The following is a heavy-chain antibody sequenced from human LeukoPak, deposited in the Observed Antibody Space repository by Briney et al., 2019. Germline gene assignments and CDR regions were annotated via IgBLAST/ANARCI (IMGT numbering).Heavy chain of an antibody. J-gene: IGHJ4*02. CDR2: ISGSGENT. Sequence: GALRLSCAASGFTFSSYAMSWVRQAPGKGLEWVSAISGSGENTNYADSVKGRLTMSRDNSRNMLYLQMNSLRDEDTAKYYCAKTVSGSYSYQGGDYWGQGTLVTVSS. V-gene: IGHV3-23*01. CDR1: GFTFSSYA. CDR3: AKTVSGSYSYQGGDY. D-gene: IGHD3-16*02.